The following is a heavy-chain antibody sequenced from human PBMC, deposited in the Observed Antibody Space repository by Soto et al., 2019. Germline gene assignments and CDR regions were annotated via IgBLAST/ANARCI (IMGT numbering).Heavy chain of an antibody. Sequence: GESLKISCKGSGYSFAGYWVTWVRQKPRKGLEWIVRIDPSDSQTYYSPSFRGYVTISVTKSIPSVFLQCRSLKASDTAIYYCARHGCYGDYLSNYFGPWGHGTLVTVSS. D-gene: IGHD4-17*01. V-gene: IGHV5-10-1*01. CDR1: GYSFAGYW. CDR3: ARHGCYGDYLSNYFGP. J-gene: IGHJ5*02. CDR2: IDPSDSQT.